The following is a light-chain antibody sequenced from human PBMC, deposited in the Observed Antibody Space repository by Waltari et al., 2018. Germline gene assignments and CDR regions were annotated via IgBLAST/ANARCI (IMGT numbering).Light chain of an antibody. CDR2: DVN. J-gene: IGLJ2*01. V-gene: IGLV2-8*01. CDR1: NSDLHEPIH. CDR3: SFYSAGHNFL. Sequence: QSALTQPPSASGSPGQAVAISCTGTNSDLHEPIHVSWYQQHPGKAPKLILYDVNKRPSVVPDRFPGSKSGNTASLTVSGLQAEDEGDYFCSFYSAGHNFLFGGGTKLTVL.